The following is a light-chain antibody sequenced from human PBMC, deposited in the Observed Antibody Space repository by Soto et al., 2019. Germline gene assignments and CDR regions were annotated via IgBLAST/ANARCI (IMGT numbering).Light chain of an antibody. Sequence: EIVMTQSPATLSVSPGEKATLSCRASQSVSNLLAWYQQKPGQAPRLLIYDASSRATGIPDRFSGSGSGTDFTLTISRLEPEDFAVYYCQQFGTSPGTFGPGTKVDIK. CDR3: QQFGTSPGT. CDR1: QSVSNL. V-gene: IGKV3-20*01. J-gene: IGKJ3*01. CDR2: DAS.